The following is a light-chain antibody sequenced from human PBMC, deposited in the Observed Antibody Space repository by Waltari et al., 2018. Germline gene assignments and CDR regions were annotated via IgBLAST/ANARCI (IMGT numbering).Light chain of an antibody. V-gene: IGKV3D-15*01. CDR3: QQYNNWPIT. CDR2: AAA. J-gene: IGKJ5*01. Sequence: EIMMTQSPATLSVSPGEGATLSCRASQNIGRNIDWFQQRPGQPPRLRIHAAATRATGIPARFSGSGSGTEFTLTISSLQSEDFAVYYCQQYNNWPITFGQGTRLEI. CDR1: QNIGRN.